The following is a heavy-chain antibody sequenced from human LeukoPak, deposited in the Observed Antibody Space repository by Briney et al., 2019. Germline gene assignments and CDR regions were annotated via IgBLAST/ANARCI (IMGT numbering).Heavy chain of an antibody. J-gene: IGHJ5*02. CDR2: NNPNSGGT. CDR3: ARDRYCGSTSCYAAGWFDP. V-gene: IGHV1-2*06. D-gene: IGHD2-2*01. Sequence: ASVRVSCKASGYTFTGYYMHWVRQAPGQGLEWMGRNNPNSGGTNYAQKFQGRVTMTRDTSISTAYMELSRLRSDDTAVYYCARDRYCGSTSCYAAGWFDPWGQGTLVTVSS. CDR1: GYTFTGYY.